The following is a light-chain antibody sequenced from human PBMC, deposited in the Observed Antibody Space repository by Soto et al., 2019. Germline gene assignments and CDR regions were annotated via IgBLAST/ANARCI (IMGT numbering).Light chain of an antibody. CDR3: MQALQSPIT. Sequence: DVVMTQSPLSLPVTPGEPASISCRSSQSLLHSNGYNNLDWYLQKPGQSPQLRIYLGSNRAGGLLDSFGGSGSGTDFGLKTSRVQAEDVGVYYCMQALQSPITFGQGTRLEIK. CDR2: LGS. V-gene: IGKV2-28*01. CDR1: QSLLHSNGYNN. J-gene: IGKJ5*01.